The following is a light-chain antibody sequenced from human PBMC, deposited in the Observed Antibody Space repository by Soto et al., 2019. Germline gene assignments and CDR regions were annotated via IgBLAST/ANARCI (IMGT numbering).Light chain of an antibody. CDR2: DAS. V-gene: IGKV3-20*01. J-gene: IGKJ1*01. CDR1: QSVSSSY. Sequence: ETVLTQSPGTLSLSPGERATLSCRASQSVSSSYLAWYQQKPGQAPRLLIYDASSRATGIPDRFSGSGSGTDFALTISRLEPEDFAVYYGQQYDRSPPSWTFGQGTKVEIK. CDR3: QQYDRSPPSWT.